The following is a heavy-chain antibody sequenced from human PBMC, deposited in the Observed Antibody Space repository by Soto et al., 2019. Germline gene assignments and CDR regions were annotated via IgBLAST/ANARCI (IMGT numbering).Heavy chain of an antibody. D-gene: IGHD2-2*01. J-gene: IGHJ4*02. V-gene: IGHV3-23*01. CDR2: ISGSGGST. Sequence: GGSRQLSTGAAAFSVSRYAMGWVREAPGKGLEWVSAISGSGGSTYYADSVKGRFTISRDNSKNTLYLQMNSLRAEDTAVYYCAKDPMAIVVVPAAISYWGQGTLVTVSS. CDR3: AKDPMAIVVVPAAISY. CDR1: AFSVSRYA.